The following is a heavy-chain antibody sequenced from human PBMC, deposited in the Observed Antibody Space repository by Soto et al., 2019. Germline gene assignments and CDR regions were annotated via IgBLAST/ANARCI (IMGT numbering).Heavy chain of an antibody. CDR3: ARDSTELAGSYFDY. CDR1: GYSFTAYH. Sequence: QVQLVQSGAEVKKPGTSVKVSCKASGYSFTAYHIHWVRLAPGQGPEWVALIDPNGGYTDHAQKFQGRVTVTRDTSTSTVYMELSSLTSEDTAVYYCARDSTELAGSYFDYWGQGTLVTVSS. J-gene: IGHJ4*02. CDR2: IDPNGGYT. D-gene: IGHD6-19*01. V-gene: IGHV1-46*01.